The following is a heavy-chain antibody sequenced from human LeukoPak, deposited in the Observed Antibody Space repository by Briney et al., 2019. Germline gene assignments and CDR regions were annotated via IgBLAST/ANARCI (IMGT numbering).Heavy chain of an antibody. D-gene: IGHD4-11*01. Sequence: GGSLRLSCAASGFTLSNYWMHWVRQAPGKGLVWVSRINSDGINTSYADSVKGRFTISRDNAKNTLNLQMNSLRAEDTAVYYCTGHHQAYSRTYWGQGTLVTVSS. CDR1: GFTLSNYW. CDR2: INSDGINT. V-gene: IGHV3-74*01. CDR3: TGHHQAYSRTY. J-gene: IGHJ4*02.